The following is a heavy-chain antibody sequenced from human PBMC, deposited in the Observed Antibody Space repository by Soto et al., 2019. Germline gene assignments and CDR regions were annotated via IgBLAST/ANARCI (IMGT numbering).Heavy chain of an antibody. J-gene: IGHJ2*01. Sequence: QVQLQQWGAGLLKPSETLSLTCTVYGASFAGYYWTWLRQSPGKGLEWIGEVSHSGIAKYNPSLGRRVTISLDTSNNQFSLDLTSVTAADTAVYYCARYGGTSSWYFDIWGRGTLVSVSS. V-gene: IGHV4-34*01. CDR3: ARYGGTSSWYFDI. CDR2: VSHSGIA. CDR1: GASFAGYY. D-gene: IGHD2-15*01.